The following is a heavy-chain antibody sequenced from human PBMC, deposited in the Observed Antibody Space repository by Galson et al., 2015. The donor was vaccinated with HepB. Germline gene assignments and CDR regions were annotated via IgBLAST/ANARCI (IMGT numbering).Heavy chain of an antibody. CDR2: MNPNSGNT. Sequence: SVKVSCKASGYTFTSYDINWVRQATGQGLEWMGWMNPNSGNTGYAQKFQGRVTMTRNTSISTAYMELSSPRSEDTAVYYCARGGGSAIGFGYYYYYMDVWGKGTTVTVSS. CDR1: GYTFTSYD. V-gene: IGHV1-8*01. D-gene: IGHD2-21*02. CDR3: ARGGGSAIGFGYYYYYMDV. J-gene: IGHJ6*03.